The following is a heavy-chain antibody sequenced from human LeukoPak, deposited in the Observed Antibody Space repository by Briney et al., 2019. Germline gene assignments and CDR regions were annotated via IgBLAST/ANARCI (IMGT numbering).Heavy chain of an antibody. CDR3: ARDSNYYDSSGYFDYWYFDL. V-gene: IGHV4-4*07. CDR2: IYTSGST. Sequence: PSETLSLTCTVSGGSISSYYWSRIRQPAGKGLEWIGRIYTSGSTNYNPSLKSRVTMSVDTSKNQFSLKLSSVTAADTAVYYCARDSNYYDSSGYFDYWYFDLWGRGTLVTVSS. J-gene: IGHJ2*01. D-gene: IGHD3-22*01. CDR1: GGSISSYY.